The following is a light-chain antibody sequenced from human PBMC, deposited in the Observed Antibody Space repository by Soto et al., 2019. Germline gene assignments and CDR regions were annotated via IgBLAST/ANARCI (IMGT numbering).Light chain of an antibody. V-gene: IGKV3-15*01. CDR3: QHYNNWPPWT. CDR1: QSVSSN. CDR2: GAS. Sequence: EITMTQSPPTLSVGPGETATRSARPSQSVSSNFAWYQQQPGQAPTLLIYGASTSATGIPASFSGSGSGTEFTLTISSLQSEDFAVYYCQHYNNWPPWTFGQGTKVDIK. J-gene: IGKJ1*01.